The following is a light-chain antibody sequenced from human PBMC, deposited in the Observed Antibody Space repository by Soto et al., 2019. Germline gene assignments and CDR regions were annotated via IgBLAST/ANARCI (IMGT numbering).Light chain of an antibody. CDR1: SSDIGAYNS. Sequence: QSALTQPASVSASPGQSITISCTGTSSDIGAYNSVSWYQQYPGKAPQLMSYDVSYRPSGISSRFSGSKSGNTASLTISGLQPDDDADYYCASYTTARIRVFGGGTKLTVL. CDR3: ASYTTARIRV. CDR2: DVS. J-gene: IGLJ2*01. V-gene: IGLV2-14*01.